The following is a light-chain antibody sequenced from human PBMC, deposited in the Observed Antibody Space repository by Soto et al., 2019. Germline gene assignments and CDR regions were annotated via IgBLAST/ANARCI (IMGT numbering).Light chain of an antibody. Sequence: EIVMTQSPAPLSVSPGERATLSCRASQSITRNLAWYQQSPGQAPRLLIYDASNRATGIPARFSGSGSGTDFTLTISSLEPEDFAVYYCQQRSIWPPETLGQGTRLEIK. V-gene: IGKV3-11*01. CDR2: DAS. CDR3: QQRSIWPPET. J-gene: IGKJ5*01. CDR1: QSITRN.